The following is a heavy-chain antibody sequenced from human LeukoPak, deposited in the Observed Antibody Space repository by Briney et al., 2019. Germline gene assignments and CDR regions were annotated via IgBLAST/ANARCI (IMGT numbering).Heavy chain of an antibody. CDR1: GFTIDDYG. D-gene: IGHD3-10*01. V-gene: IGHV3-9*01. J-gene: IGHJ5*02. CDR2: ISWNSGSM. CDR3: ARGGHYGSGSYYNWFDP. Sequence: GRSLRLSCVASGFTIDDYGMHWVRQAPGKGLEWVSGISWNSGSMVYADSVKGRFTISRDNSKNTLYLQMNSLRAEDTAVYYCARGGHYGSGSYYNWFDPWGQGTLVTVSS.